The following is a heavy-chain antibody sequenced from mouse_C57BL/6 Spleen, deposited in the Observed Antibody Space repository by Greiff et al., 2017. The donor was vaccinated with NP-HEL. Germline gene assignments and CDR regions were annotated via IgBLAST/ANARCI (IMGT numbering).Heavy chain of an antibody. CDR1: GYTFTSYW. D-gene: IGHD1-1*01. CDR2: IYPGSGST. V-gene: IGHV1-55*01. CDR3: ARESDYGSSFDY. Sequence: QVQLQQPGAELVKPGASVKMSCKASGYTFTSYWITWVKQRPGQGLEWIGDIYPGSGSTNYNEKFKSKATLTVDTSSSTAYMQLSSLTSEDSAVYYCARESDYGSSFDYWGKGTTLTVSS. J-gene: IGHJ2*01.